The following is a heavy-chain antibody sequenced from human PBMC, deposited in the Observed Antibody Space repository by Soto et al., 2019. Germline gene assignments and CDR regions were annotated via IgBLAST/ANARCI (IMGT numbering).Heavy chain of an antibody. D-gene: IGHD3-3*01. CDR1: GFTFSDYA. CDR2: ISHSGGSA. CDR3: ARDGSRYYDFWSCYYI. V-gene: IGHV3-23*01. Sequence: PGGSLRLSCAASGFTFSDYAMSWVRQAPGKGLEWVSGISHSGGSANYADSVKGRFTISRDNSKNTLYLQMNSLRAEDTAVYYCARDGSRYYDFWSCYYIWGQGTLVTVSS. J-gene: IGHJ4*02.